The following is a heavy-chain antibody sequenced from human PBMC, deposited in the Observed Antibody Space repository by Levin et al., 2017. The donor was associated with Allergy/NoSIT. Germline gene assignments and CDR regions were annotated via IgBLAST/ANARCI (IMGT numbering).Heavy chain of an antibody. V-gene: IGHV1-2*02. Sequence: PMASVKVSCKASGYTFTGYYVHWVRQAPGQGLEWMGWIDPFSGDTNYAQKFQGKVTMTRDTMNTSYLELSRLRSDDTAVYYCERFPTTYQLLENPQKDFDDGLDVWGQGTTVIVSS. D-gene: IGHD2-2*01. CDR2: IDPFSGDT. CDR3: ERFPTTYQLLENPQKDFDDGLDV. CDR1: GYTFTGYY. J-gene: IGHJ6*02.